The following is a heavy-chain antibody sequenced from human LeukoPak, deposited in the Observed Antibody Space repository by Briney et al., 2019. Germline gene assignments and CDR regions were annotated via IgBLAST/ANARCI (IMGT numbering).Heavy chain of an antibody. V-gene: IGHV1-8*01. D-gene: IGHD1-26*01. CDR1: GYTFTGYD. J-gene: IGHJ4*02. CDR3: TRGSLSGSSRDY. Sequence: ASVRVSCKASGYTFTGYDINWVRQAIGQGLEWMGWMNPSTGDTGYAQKFQGRVTMTRNTSVHTAFMELSGLGSEDTAVYYCTRGSLSGSSRDYWGQGTLVTVSS. CDR2: MNPSTGDT.